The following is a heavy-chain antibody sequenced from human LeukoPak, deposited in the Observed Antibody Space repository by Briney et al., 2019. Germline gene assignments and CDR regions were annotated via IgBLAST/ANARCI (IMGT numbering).Heavy chain of an antibody. CDR1: GYTFTSYY. J-gene: IGHJ6*02. CDR2: INPSGGST. D-gene: IGHD2-21*02. CDR3: ARGHIVVVTAIDYYYYGMDV. V-gene: IGHV1-46*01. Sequence: ASVKVSCKASGYTFTSYYMHRVRQAPGQGLEWMGIINPSGGSTSYAQKFQGRVTMTRDTSTSTVYMELSSLRSEDTAVYYCARGHIVVVTAIDYYYYGMDVWGQGTTVTVSS.